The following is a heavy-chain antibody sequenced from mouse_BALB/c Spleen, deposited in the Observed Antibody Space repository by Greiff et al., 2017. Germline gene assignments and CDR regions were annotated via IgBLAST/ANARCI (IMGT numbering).Heavy chain of an antibody. V-gene: IGHV1S29*02. CDR3: ARGGDYVDAMDY. D-gene: IGHD2-4*01. CDR1: GYTFTDYN. Sequence: EVQLQQSGPELVKPGASVKISCKASGYTFTDYNMHWVKQSHGKSLEWIGYIYPYNGGTGYNQKFKSKATLTVDNSSSTAYMELRSLTSEDSAVYYCARGGDYVDAMDYWGQGTSVTVSS. CDR2: IYPYNGGT. J-gene: IGHJ4*01.